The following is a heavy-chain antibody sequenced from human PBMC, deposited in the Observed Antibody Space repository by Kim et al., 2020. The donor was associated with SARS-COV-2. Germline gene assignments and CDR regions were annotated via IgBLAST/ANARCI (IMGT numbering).Heavy chain of an antibody. CDR2: ISSSSSYI. V-gene: IGHV3-21*01. Sequence: GGSLRLSCAASGFTFSSYSMNWVRQAPGKGLEWVSSISSSSSYIYYADSVKGRFTISRDNAKNSLYLQMNSLRAEDTAVYYCARGRGYYEDSSGYYSVAFDYWGQGTLVTVSS. CDR3: ARGRGYYEDSSGYYSVAFDY. D-gene: IGHD3-22*01. J-gene: IGHJ4*02. CDR1: GFTFSSYS.